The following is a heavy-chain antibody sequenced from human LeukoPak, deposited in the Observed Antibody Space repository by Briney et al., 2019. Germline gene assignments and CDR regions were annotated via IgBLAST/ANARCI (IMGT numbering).Heavy chain of an antibody. J-gene: IGHJ4*02. CDR1: GYTFIGNY. CDR2: INPNSGGT. Sequence: ASVKVSCKASGYTFIGNYMHWVRQAPGQGLEWMGWINPNSGGTNYAQKFQGRVTMTGDPSISTAYMELSRLRSDDTAVYYCARRGFGELLDYYFDYWGQGTLVTVSS. CDR3: ARRGFGELLDYYFDY. D-gene: IGHD3-10*01. V-gene: IGHV1-2*02.